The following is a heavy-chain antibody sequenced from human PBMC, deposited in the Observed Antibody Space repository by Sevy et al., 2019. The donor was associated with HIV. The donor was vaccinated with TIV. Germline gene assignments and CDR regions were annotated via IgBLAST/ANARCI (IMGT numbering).Heavy chain of an antibody. J-gene: IGHJ6*02. D-gene: IGHD2-2*01. CDR1: GYTFTSYG. CDR2: ISAYNGNT. V-gene: IGHV1-18*01. CDR3: ARDQSGRYCSSTSCSYYYGMDV. Sequence: ASLKVSCKASGYTFTSYGISWVRQAPGQGLEWMGWISAYNGNTNYAQKLQGRVTMTTDTSTSTAYMELRSLRSDDTAVYYCARDQSGRYCSSTSCSYYYGMDVWGQGTTVTVSS.